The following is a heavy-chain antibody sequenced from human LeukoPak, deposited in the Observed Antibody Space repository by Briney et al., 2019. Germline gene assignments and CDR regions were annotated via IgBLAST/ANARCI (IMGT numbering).Heavy chain of an antibody. CDR2: TRSKLYGGAP. CDR3: ARGRTVTGAKYYFDY. Sequence: GGSLRLSCLASGFTFADYGLGWVRQAPGMGLEWVAFTRSKLYGGAPEYDASVRGRFSVSREDSTSIAYLQMNSLKTEDTAVYYCARGRTVTGAKYYFDYWSQGTLVTASS. V-gene: IGHV3-49*04. J-gene: IGHJ4*02. D-gene: IGHD3/OR15-3a*01. CDR1: GFTFADYG.